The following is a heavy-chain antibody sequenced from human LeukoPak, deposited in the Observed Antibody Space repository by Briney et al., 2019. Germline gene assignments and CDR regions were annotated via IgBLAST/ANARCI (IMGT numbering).Heavy chain of an antibody. CDR3: ARDSITTTVTTRRWFDP. V-gene: IGHV1-46*01. D-gene: IGHD4-17*01. CDR2: INPSGGST. Sequence: ASVTVSCKASVYTFTIYYMHWVRQAPGQGLEWMGIINPSGGSTSYAQKFQGRVTMTRDTSTSTVYMELSSLRSEDTAVYYCARDSITTTVTTRRWFDPWGQGTLVTVSS. J-gene: IGHJ5*02. CDR1: VYTFTIYY.